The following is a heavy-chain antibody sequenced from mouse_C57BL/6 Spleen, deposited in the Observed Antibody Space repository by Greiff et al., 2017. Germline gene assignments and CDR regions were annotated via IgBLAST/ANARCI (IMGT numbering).Heavy chain of an antibody. V-gene: IGHV1-5*01. CDR1: GYTFTSYW. D-gene: IGHD1-1*01. CDR3: TRYTTVVDRDFDY. J-gene: IGHJ2*01. CDR2: IYPGNSDT. Sequence: VQLQQSGTVLARPGASVTMSCKTSGYTFTSYWMHWVKPRPGQGLEWIGAIYPGNSDTSSNQKFKGKATLTAVTSASTAYMELSSLTTEDSAVYYCTRYTTVVDRDFDYWGQGTTLTVSS.